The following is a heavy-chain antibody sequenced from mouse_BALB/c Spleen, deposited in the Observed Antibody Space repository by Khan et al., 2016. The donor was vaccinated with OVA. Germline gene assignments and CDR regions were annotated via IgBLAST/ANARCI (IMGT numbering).Heavy chain of an antibody. Sequence: EVELVESGGGLVQPGGSLKLSCATSGFTFSDYYMYWVRQTPEKRLEWVAYISYGGDSTYYTDTVKGRFTISRDNAKNTLYLQMSRLKSEDTAMYYCTGYGYGGFAYWGQGTLVTVTA. V-gene: IGHV5-12*02. J-gene: IGHJ3*01. D-gene: IGHD2-2*01. CDR2: ISYGGDST. CDR3: TGYGYGGFAY. CDR1: GFTFSDYY.